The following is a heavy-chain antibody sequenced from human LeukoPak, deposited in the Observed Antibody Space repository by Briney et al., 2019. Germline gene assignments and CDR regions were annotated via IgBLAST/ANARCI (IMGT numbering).Heavy chain of an antibody. CDR1: GGSISSYY. Sequence: SETLSLTCTVSGGSISSYYWSWIRQPPGKGLEWIGYIYYSGSTNYNPSPKSRVTISVDTSKNQFSLKLSSVTAADTAVYYCARGMVGYHRTIDYWGQGTLVTVSS. CDR2: IYYSGST. CDR3: ARGMVGYHRTIDY. J-gene: IGHJ4*02. D-gene: IGHD2-15*01. V-gene: IGHV4-59*08.